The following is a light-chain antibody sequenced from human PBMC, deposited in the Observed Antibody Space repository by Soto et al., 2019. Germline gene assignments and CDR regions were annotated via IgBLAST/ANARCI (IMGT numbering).Light chain of an antibody. CDR3: QQYYSYPWT. CDR2: AAS. CDR1: QGISSY. J-gene: IGKJ1*01. Sequence: IQMTQSPSSLSASVGDRVTITCRASQGISSYLAWYQQKPGKAPKLLIYAASTLQSGVPSRFSGSGSGTDFTLTISCLQSEDFATYYCQQYYSYPWTFGQGTKVE. V-gene: IGKV1-8*01.